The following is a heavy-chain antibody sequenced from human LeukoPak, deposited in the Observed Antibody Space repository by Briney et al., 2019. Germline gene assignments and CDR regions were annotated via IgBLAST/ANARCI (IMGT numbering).Heavy chain of an antibody. V-gene: IGHV3-23*01. CDR1: GFTVSSNS. D-gene: IGHD1-26*01. CDR2: ISGSGGST. J-gene: IGHJ4*02. CDR3: AKEGGYSGSYTDY. Sequence: GGSLRLSCTVSGFTVSSNSMSWVRQAPGKGLEWVSAISGSGGSTYYADSVKGRFTISRDNSKNTLYLQMNSLRAEDTAVYYCAKEGGYSGSYTDYWGQGTLVTVSS.